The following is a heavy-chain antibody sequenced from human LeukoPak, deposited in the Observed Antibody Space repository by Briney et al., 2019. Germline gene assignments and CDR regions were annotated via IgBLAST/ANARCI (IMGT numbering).Heavy chain of an antibody. Sequence: PSETLSLTCTVSGGSISSYYWSWIRQPPGKGLEWIGYIYYSGRTNYNPSLKSRVTISVDTSKNQFSLKLSSVTAADTAVYYCARGGIVAPNWFDPWGQGTLVIVSS. J-gene: IGHJ5*02. V-gene: IGHV4-59*01. D-gene: IGHD1-26*01. CDR2: IYYSGRT. CDR3: ARGGIVAPNWFDP. CDR1: GGSISSYY.